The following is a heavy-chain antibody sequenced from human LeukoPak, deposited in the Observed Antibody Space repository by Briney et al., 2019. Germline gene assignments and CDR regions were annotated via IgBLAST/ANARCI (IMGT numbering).Heavy chain of an antibody. J-gene: IGHJ5*02. V-gene: IGHV3-23*01. CDR2: ISGSGGST. D-gene: IGHD3-10*01. CDR3: ASLVRGVIPSMEFDP. CDR1: GFTFSSYA. Sequence: GGSLRLSCAASGFTFSSYAMSWARQAPGKGLEWVSAISGSGGSTYYADSVKGRFTISRDNSKNTLYLQMNSLRTEDTAVYYCASLVRGVIPSMEFDPWGQGTLVTVSS.